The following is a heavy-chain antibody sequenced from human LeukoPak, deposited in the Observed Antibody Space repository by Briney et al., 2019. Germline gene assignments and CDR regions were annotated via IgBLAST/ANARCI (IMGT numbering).Heavy chain of an antibody. CDR3: ARGDFWSGMDV. CDR2: INHSGST. V-gene: IGHV4-34*01. J-gene: IGHJ6*02. CDR1: GGSFSGYY. Sequence: PSETLSLTCAVYGGSFSGYYWSWIRQPPGKGLEWIGEINHSGSTNYNPSLKSRVTISVDTSKNQFSLKLSSVTAADTAVYYCARGDFWSGMDVWGQGTTVTVSS. D-gene: IGHD3-3*01.